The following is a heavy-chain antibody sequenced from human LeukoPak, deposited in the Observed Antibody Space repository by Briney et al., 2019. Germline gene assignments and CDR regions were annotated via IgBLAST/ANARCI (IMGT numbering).Heavy chain of an antibody. V-gene: IGHV3-74*01. CDR3: AKDRITMVRGVKGSFDY. D-gene: IGHD3-10*01. CDR1: GFTFSSSW. CDR2: IKTDGSTT. Sequence: GGSLRLSCAVSGFTFSSSWMHWVRQAPGKGLVWVSHIKTDGSTTAYADSVKGRFTISRDNAKNTLYLQMNSLRAEDTGVYYCAKDRITMVRGVKGSFDYWGQGTLVTVSS. J-gene: IGHJ4*02.